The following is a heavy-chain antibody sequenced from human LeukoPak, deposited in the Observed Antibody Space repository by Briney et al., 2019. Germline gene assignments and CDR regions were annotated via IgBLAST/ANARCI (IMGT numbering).Heavy chain of an antibody. J-gene: IGHJ4*02. CDR2: ISGRGGDTT. D-gene: IGHD3-10*01. V-gene: IGHV3-23*01. CDR1: GFTFSTYA. CDR3: AKDLVSPRRVGSSEKLDY. Sequence: GGALRLSCAASGFTFSTYAMSWVRQAPGKGLEWVSVISGRGGDTTSYADSVRGRFTISRDNSKNTLYLEMNSLRAEDTAIYYCAKDLVSPRRVGSSEKLDYWGQGTLVTVSS.